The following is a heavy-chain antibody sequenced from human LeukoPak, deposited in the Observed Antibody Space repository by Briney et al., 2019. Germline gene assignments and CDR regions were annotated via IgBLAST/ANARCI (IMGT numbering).Heavy chain of an antibody. Sequence: PGRSLRLSCAASGFTFSTYEMHWVRQAPGKGLEWVAVISHDGSNKYYADSVKGRFTISRDNSKNTLYLQMNSLRAEDTAVYYCARGPKFYSNSGSYHSLDVWGQGTTVTVSS. CDR1: GFTFSTYE. CDR2: ISHDGSNK. V-gene: IGHV3-30-3*01. J-gene: IGHJ6*02. D-gene: IGHD3-10*01. CDR3: ARGPKFYSNSGSYHSLDV.